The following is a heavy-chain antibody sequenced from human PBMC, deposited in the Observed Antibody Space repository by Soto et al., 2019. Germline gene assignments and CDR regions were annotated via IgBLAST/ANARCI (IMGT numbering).Heavy chain of an antibody. Sequence: QVQLVESGGGVVQPGRSLRLSCAASGFTFSSYAMHWVRQAPGKGLEWVAVISYDGSNKYYADSLKGRFTIYRDNSKNTLYLQMNSLRAEDTAVYYCARGGGAHSGWYEDYWGQGTLVTVSS. CDR1: GFTFSSYA. V-gene: IGHV3-30-3*01. CDR3: ARGGGAHSGWYEDY. D-gene: IGHD6-19*01. J-gene: IGHJ4*02. CDR2: ISYDGSNK.